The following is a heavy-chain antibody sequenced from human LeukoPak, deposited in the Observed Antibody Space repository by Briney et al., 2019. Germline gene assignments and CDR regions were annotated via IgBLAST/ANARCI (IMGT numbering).Heavy chain of an antibody. CDR1: GFTFSSYS. Sequence: GGSLRLSCAASGFTFSSYSMNWVRQAPGKGLEWVSYISSSSSTIYYADSVKGRFTISRDNAKNSLYLQMNSLRAEDTAVYYCARDCLLWFGEFWGQGTLVTVSS. J-gene: IGHJ4*02. V-gene: IGHV3-48*01. CDR2: ISSSSSTI. D-gene: IGHD3-10*01. CDR3: ARDCLLWFGEF.